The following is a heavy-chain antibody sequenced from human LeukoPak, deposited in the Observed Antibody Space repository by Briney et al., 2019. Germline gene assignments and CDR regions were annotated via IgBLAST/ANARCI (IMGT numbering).Heavy chain of an antibody. CDR2: ISGSGGST. CDR1: GFTFSSYA. D-gene: IGHD2-15*01. V-gene: IGHV3-23*01. CDR3: AKGQCSGGSCYSDY. J-gene: IGHJ4*02. Sequence: GGSLRLSCAASGFTFSSYAMSWVRQAPGKGLEWVSAISGSGGSTYYADSVKGRFTISRDNSKNTLYLQMNSLRAEDTAVYYCAKGQCSGGSCYSDYWGQGTLVTVSS.